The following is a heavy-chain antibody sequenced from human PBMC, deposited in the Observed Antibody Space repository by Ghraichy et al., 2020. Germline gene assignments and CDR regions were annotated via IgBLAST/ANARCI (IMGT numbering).Heavy chain of an antibody. Sequence: SETLSLTCAVYGGSFSGYYWSWIRQPPGKGLEWIGEINHSGSTNYNPSLKSRVTISVDTSKNQFSLKLSSVTAADTAVYYCASSTTVTSPRYWGQGTLVTVSS. CDR2: INHSGST. V-gene: IGHV4-34*01. CDR1: GGSFSGYY. D-gene: IGHD4-17*01. J-gene: IGHJ4*02. CDR3: ASSTTVTSPRY.